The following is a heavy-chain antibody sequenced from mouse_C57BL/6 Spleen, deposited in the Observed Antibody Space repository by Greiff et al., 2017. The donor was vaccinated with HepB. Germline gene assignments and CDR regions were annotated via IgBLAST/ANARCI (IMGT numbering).Heavy chain of an antibody. D-gene: IGHD1-1*01. CDR3: ASYYYGSSYEPFAY. J-gene: IGHJ3*01. Sequence: EVQLQQSGAELVKPGASVKLSCTASGFNIKDYYMHWVKQRTEQGLEWIGRIDPEDGETKYAPKFQGKATITADTSSNTAYLQLSSLTSEDTAVYYCASYYYGSSYEPFAYWGQGTLVTVSA. CDR2: IDPEDGET. V-gene: IGHV14-2*01. CDR1: GFNIKDYY.